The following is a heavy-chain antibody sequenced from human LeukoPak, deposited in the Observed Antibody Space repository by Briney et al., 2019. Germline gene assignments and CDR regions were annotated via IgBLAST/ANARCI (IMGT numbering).Heavy chain of an antibody. V-gene: IGHV3-48*03. D-gene: IGHD3-3*01. CDR1: GFTLSSYA. CDR2: ISNSGSTI. Sequence: GRSLRLSCTVSGFTLSSYAMHWVRQAPGKGLEWVSYISNSGSTIYYADSVKGRFTISRDNAKNSLFLQMKSLRAEDTAVYYCARDPQYYDFWSGVRNALDVWGQGTTVTVSS. CDR3: ARDPQYYDFWSGVRNALDV. J-gene: IGHJ6*02.